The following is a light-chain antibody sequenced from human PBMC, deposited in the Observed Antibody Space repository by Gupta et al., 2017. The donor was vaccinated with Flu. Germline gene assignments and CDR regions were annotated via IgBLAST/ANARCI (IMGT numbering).Light chain of an antibody. V-gene: IGKV1D-12*01. CDR1: QDISRW. CDR3: QQANSFPLT. J-gene: IGKJ4*01. CDR2: AAS. Sequence: DIQMTQSPSSVSASVGDRVTIPCRASQDISRWLAWYHQKPGKAPKLLIHAASSVQTGVPSRFSGSGSGTDYTLTISSLQPEDFATYYCQQANSFPLTFGGGTKVEMK.